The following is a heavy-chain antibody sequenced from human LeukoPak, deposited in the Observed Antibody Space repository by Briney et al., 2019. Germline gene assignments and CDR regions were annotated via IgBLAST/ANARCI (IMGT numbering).Heavy chain of an antibody. V-gene: IGHV3-30*03. J-gene: IGHJ5*02. Sequence: PGKSLRLSCAASGFILSTYAMHWARQAPGKGLEWVAIISYDGSDPYYADSVKGRFTISRDDSNNTLYLQMDSLRPEDTAVYYCGYPDGSPWFDPWGQGTLVTVSS. CDR2: ISYDGSDP. CDR3: GYPDGSPWFDP. CDR1: GFILSTYA. D-gene: IGHD3-10*01.